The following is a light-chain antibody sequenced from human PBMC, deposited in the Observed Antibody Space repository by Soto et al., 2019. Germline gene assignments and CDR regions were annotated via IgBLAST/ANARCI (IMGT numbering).Light chain of an antibody. Sequence: EIVLTQSPGTLSLSPGERATLSCRASQTVSSSYLAWYQQKPGQAPRLLIYGASSRATGIPDRFSGSGSGTDFTLTINRLEPEDFAVYFCQQYVSSFTFGGGTKVEIK. CDR3: QQYVSSFT. V-gene: IGKV3-20*01. CDR1: QTVSSSY. CDR2: GAS. J-gene: IGKJ4*01.